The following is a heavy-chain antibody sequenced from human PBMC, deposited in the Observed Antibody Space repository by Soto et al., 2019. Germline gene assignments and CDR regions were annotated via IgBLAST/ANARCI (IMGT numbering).Heavy chain of an antibody. V-gene: IGHV1-46*01. D-gene: IGHD2-15*01. Sequence: ASVKVSCKASGYTFTSYYMHWVRQAPGQGLEWMGIINPSGGSTSYAQKFQGRVTTTRDTSTSTVYMELSSLRSEDTAVYYCARANVVVVAALPNYYYYGMDVWGQGTTVTVSS. CDR1: GYTFTSYY. J-gene: IGHJ6*02. CDR2: INPSGGST. CDR3: ARANVVVVAALPNYYYYGMDV.